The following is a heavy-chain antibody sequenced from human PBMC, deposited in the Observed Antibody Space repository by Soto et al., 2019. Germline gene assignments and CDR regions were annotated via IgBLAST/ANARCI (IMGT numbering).Heavy chain of an antibody. CDR1: GYTFTDYY. V-gene: IGHV1-2*04. CDR3: AXXXXXXXXXSPTPAYHFDY. CDR2: INPQSGGT. D-gene: IGHD2-21*01. J-gene: IGHJ4*02. Sequence: QVQLVQSGAEVKNPGASVKVSCRTSGYTFTDYYLHWVRQAPGQGLEWMGWINPQSGGTNYAQRFRDWVTLTRDSSISTAYMELSRLXXXXXXXXXXAXXXXXXXXXSPTPAYHFDYWGQGTLVTVSS.